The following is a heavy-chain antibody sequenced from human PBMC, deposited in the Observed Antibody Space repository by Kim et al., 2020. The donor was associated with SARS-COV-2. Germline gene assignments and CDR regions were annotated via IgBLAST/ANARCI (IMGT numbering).Heavy chain of an antibody. CDR1: GFTFSSYS. V-gene: IGHV3-21*01. D-gene: IGHD6-13*01. CDR3: ARGRAAAGTRPNY. CDR2: ISSSSSYI. J-gene: IGHJ4*02. Sequence: GGSLRLSCAASGFTFSSYSMNWVRQAPGKGLEWVSSISSSSSYIYYADSVKGRFTISRDNAKNSLYLQMNSLRAEDTAVYYCARGRAAAGTRPNYWGQGTLVTVSS.